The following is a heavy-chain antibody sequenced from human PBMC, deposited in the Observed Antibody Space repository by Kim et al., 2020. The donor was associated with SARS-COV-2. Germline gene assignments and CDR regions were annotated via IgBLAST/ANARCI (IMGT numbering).Heavy chain of an antibody. CDR2: IYYSGST. CDR3: ARHRGYSSSWSWYYFDY. CDR1: GGSISSSSYY. D-gene: IGHD6-13*01. V-gene: IGHV4-39*01. Sequence: SETLSLTCTVSGGSISSSSYYWGWIRQPPGKGLEWIGSIYYSGSTYYNPSLKSRVTISVDTSKNQFSLKLSSVTAADTAVYYCARHRGYSSSWSWYYFDYWGQGTLVTVSS. J-gene: IGHJ4*02.